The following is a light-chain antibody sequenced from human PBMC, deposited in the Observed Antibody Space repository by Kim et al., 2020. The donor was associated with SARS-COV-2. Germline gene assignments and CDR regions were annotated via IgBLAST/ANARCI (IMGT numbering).Light chain of an antibody. J-gene: IGKJ2*01. V-gene: IGKV3-15*01. CDR3: QQYNNWPPYT. Sequence: VSPGESATLACRASQSVSSNLAWYQQKPGQAPRLLIYGASTRATGIPARFSGSGSGTEFTLTISSLQSEDFAVYYCQQYNNWPPYTFGQGTKLEL. CDR1: QSVSSN. CDR2: GAS.